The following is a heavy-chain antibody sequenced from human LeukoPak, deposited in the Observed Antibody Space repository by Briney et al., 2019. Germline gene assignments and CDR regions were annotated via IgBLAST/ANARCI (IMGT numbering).Heavy chain of an antibody. Sequence: GRSLRLSCAASGFTFSSYAMHWVRQAPGKGLERVAVISYDGSNKYYADSVKGRFTISRDNSKNTLYLQMNSLRAEDTAVYYCARVFPSVAGTSDYWGQGTLVTVSS. J-gene: IGHJ4*02. CDR2: ISYDGSNK. CDR3: ARVFPSVAGTSDY. D-gene: IGHD6-19*01. V-gene: IGHV3-30-3*01. CDR1: GFTFSSYA.